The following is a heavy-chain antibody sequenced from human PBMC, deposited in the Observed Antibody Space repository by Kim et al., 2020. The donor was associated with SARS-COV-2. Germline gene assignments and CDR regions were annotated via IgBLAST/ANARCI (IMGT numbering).Heavy chain of an antibody. V-gene: IGHV4-39*07. CDR3: ARAMVTFGGIIRVDP. Sequence: SETLSLTCTVSGDSISSSSDYWGWIRQPPGKGLEWIGSVYSSGSTYFNPSLKSRLTSSLDKSKNQFSLKLSSVTAADTAVYYCARAMVTFGGIIRVDPWGQGTLVTGSS. CDR2: VYSSGST. D-gene: IGHD3-16*02. CDR1: GDSISSSSDY. J-gene: IGHJ5*02.